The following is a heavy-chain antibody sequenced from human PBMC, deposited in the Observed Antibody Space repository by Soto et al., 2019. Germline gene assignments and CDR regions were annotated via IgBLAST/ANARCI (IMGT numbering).Heavy chain of an antibody. CDR1: GYSFTSYW. D-gene: IGHD2-2*01. CDR2: IDPSDSYT. J-gene: IGHJ6*02. CDR3: ARVTIVVVPAAYYYGMDV. Sequence: GESLKISCKGSGYSFTSYWISWVRQMPGKGLEWMGRIDPSDSYTNYSPSFQGHVTISADKSISTAYLQWSSLKASDTAMYYCARVTIVVVPAAYYYGMDVCGQGTTVTVSS. V-gene: IGHV5-10-1*01.